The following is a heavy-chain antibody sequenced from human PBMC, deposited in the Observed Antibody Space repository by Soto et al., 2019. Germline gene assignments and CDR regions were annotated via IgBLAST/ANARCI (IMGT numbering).Heavy chain of an antibody. CDR2: IYYSGST. CDR1: GGSISSSSYY. J-gene: IGHJ3*02. CDR3: ARIGLYTCDI. V-gene: IGHV4-39*01. Sequence: QLQLQESGPGLVKPSETLSLTCTVSGGSISSSSYYWGWLRQPPGKGLEWIGSIYYSGSTYYNPSLKSRVTISVDASKNQFLLKLSAVTAADTAVYYCARIGLYTCDIWGQGTMVTVSS. D-gene: IGHD1-20*01.